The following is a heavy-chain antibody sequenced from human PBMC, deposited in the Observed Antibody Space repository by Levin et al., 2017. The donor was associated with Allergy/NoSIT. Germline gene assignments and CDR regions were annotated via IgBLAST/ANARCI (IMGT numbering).Heavy chain of an antibody. V-gene: IGHV4-30-2*01. CDR2: IYLSGST. CDR3: ARVAGYSYGYYFDY. J-gene: IGHJ4*02. Sequence: PSETLSLTCAVSGGSISSGGYSWSWIRQPPGKGLEWIGNIYLSGSTYYNPSLKSRVTISVDRSKNQFSLNLNSVTAADTAVYYCARVAGYSYGYYFDYWGQGTLVTVSS. CDR1: GGSISSGGYS. D-gene: IGHD5-18*01.